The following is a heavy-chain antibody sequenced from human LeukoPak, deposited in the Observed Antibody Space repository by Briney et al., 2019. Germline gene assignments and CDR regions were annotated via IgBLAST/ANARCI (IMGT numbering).Heavy chain of an antibody. V-gene: IGHV4-30-2*01. D-gene: IGHD2-2*01. CDR1: GGSISSGGYY. Sequence: PSETLSLTCTVSGGSISSGGYYWSWIRQPPGKGLEWIGYIYHSGSTYYNPSLKSRVTISVDRSKNQFSLKLSSVTAADTAVYYCARAFVVPAPKFDYWGQGTLVTVSS. J-gene: IGHJ4*02. CDR3: ARAFVVPAPKFDY. CDR2: IYHSGST.